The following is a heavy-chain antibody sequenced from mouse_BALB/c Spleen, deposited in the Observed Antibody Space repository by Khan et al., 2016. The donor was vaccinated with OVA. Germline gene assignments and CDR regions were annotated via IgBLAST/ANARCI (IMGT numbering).Heavy chain of an antibody. D-gene: IGHD2-2*01. CDR3: TRGYDCYFDV. J-gene: IGHJ1*01. CDR1: GFTFSNYW. CDR2: IRLKSTNYVT. Sequence: EVKLEESGGGLVQPGGSMKLSCVASGFTFSNYWMNWVRQSPEKGLEWVAEIRLKSTNYVTHYAESVKGRFTISRDDSKSSVYLQMNNLRAEDTGICYCTRGYDCYFDVWGAGTTVTVSS. V-gene: IGHV6-6*02.